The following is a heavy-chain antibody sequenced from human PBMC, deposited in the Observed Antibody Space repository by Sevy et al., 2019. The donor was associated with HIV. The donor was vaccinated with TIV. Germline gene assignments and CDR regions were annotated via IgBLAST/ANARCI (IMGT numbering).Heavy chain of an antibody. D-gene: IGHD3-22*01. J-gene: IGHJ3*01. CDR2: IFRSGDVT. Sequence: GGSLRLSCAASGFTFTNYAMNWVRQAPGKGLEWVSTIFRSGDVTYYTDSVKRRFTISRDNSKNTLYLQMHSLRAEETALYYCAGARYDSSGSFDAFDLWGHGTMVTVSS. V-gene: IGHV3-23*01. CDR3: AGARYDSSGSFDAFDL. CDR1: GFTFTNYA.